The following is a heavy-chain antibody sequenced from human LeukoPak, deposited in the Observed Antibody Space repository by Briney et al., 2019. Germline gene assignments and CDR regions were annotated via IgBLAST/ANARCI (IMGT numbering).Heavy chain of an antibody. Sequence: SETLSLTCTVSGGSISSYYWSWIRQPPGKGLEWIGYIYYSGSTNYNPSLKSRVTISVDTSKNQFSLKLSSVTAADTAVYYCARDSAVLDAFDIWGQGTMVTVSS. CDR3: ARDSAVLDAFDI. CDR2: IYYSGST. V-gene: IGHV4-59*01. CDR1: GGSISSYY. J-gene: IGHJ3*02.